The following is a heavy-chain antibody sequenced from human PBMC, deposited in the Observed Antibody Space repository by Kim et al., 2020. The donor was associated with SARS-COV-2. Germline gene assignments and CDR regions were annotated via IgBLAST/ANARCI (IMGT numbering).Heavy chain of an antibody. CDR2: INHSGST. V-gene: IGHV4-34*01. D-gene: IGHD3-3*01. Sequence: SETLSLTCAVYGGSFSGYYWSWIRQPPGKGLEWIGEINHSGSTNYNPSLKSRVTISVDTSKNQFSLKLSSVTAADTAVYYCARATTYDFWSGYYSLPYF. CDR3: ARATTYDFWSGYYSLPYF. J-gene: IGHJ4*01. CDR1: GGSFSGYY.